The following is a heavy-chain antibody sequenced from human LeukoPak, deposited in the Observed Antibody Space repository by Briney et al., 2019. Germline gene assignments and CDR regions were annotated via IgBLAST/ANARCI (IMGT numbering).Heavy chain of an antibody. CDR2: INSDGSDT. CDR1: GFTFSTYW. V-gene: IGHV3-74*01. D-gene: IGHD3-22*01. CDR3: ATDTSGYFKY. Sequence: GGSLRLSCAASGFTFSTYWMHWVRQAPGKGLVWVSRINSDGSDTIYADSVKGRFTISRDNAKNTLFLQMTSLRAEDTAVYFCATDTSGYFKYWGRGTLVTVSS. J-gene: IGHJ4*02.